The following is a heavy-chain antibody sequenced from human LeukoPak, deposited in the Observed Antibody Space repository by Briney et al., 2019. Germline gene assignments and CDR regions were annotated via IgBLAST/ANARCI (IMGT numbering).Heavy chain of an antibody. CDR2: KSYDGSNK. J-gene: IGHJ4*02. CDR1: GFTFSSYA. Sequence: GGSLRLSCAASGFTFSSYAMHWVRQAPGKGLEWVAVKSYDGSNKYYADSVKGRFTISRDNSKNTLYLQMNSLRAEDTAVYYCARDFSITMVRGVPSDWGQGTLVTVSS. V-gene: IGHV3-30-3*01. D-gene: IGHD3-10*01. CDR3: ARDFSITMVRGVPSD.